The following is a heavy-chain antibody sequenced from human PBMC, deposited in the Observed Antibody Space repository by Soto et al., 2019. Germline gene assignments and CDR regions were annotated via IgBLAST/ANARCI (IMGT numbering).Heavy chain of an antibody. V-gene: IGHV4-59*08. J-gene: IGHJ3*02. CDR2: IFYTGST. CDR1: SGSISSYY. D-gene: IGHD3-16*01. Sequence: SETLSLTCTVSSGSISSYYWSWIRQPPGKGLEWIGYIFYTGSTNYNPSLKSRVTISVDTSKNQFSLKLSSVTAADTAVYFCARQGEWGSNGHNFAFDIWGKGTMVTVSS. CDR3: ARQGEWGSNGHNFAFDI.